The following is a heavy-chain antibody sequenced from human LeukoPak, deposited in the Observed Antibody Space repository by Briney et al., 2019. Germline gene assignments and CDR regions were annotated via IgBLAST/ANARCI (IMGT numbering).Heavy chain of an antibody. J-gene: IGHJ4*02. CDR2: LYSGGST. Sequence: GGSLRLSCAASGFTVSSNYMSWVRQAPGKGLEWVSVLYSGGSTYYADSVKGRFTISRDNSKNTLYLQMNSLRAEDTAVYYCAKESGSYGGDDYWGQGTLVTVSS. D-gene: IGHD1-26*01. V-gene: IGHV3-66*02. CDR1: GFTVSSNY. CDR3: AKESGSYGGDDY.